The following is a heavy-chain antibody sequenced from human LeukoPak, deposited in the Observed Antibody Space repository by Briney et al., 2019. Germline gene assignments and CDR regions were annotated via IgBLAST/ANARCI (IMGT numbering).Heavy chain of an antibody. Sequence: GSLRLSCAASGFTFSSYAMSWVRQAPGKGLEWVSAISGSGGSTYYADSVKGRFTISRDSSKNTLYLQMNSLRAEDTAVYCCAKDLRGIAVAGDPLDYWGQGTLVTVSS. CDR3: AKDLRGIAVAGDPLDY. CDR2: ISGSGGST. J-gene: IGHJ4*02. D-gene: IGHD6-19*01. V-gene: IGHV3-23*01. CDR1: GFTFSSYA.